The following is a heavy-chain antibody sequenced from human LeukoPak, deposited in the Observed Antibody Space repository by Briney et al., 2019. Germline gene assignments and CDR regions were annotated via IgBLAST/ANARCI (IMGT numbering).Heavy chain of an antibody. CDR2: IKQDESEK. V-gene: IGHV3-7*04. D-gene: IGHD6-19*01. J-gene: IGHJ4*02. CDR3: ARAQITSGWYRGPFDY. Sequence: GGSLRLSCAASGFTFSSYWMSWVRQAPGKGLEWVANIKQDESEKYYVDSVKGRFTISRDNAKNSLYLQMNSLRAEGTAVYYCARAQITSGWYRGPFDYWGQGTLVTVSS. CDR1: GFTFSSYW.